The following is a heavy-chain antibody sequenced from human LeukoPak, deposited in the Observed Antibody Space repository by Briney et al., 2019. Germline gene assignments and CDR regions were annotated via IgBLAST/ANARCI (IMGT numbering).Heavy chain of an antibody. Sequence: PGGSLRLSCAASGFTFSSYAMHWVRQAPGKGLEWVAVISYDGSNKYYADSVKGRFTISRDNSKNTLYLQMNSLRSEDTAVFYCAKELERKGFFDYWGQGTLITVSS. V-gene: IGHV3-30*04. CDR3: AKELERKGFFDY. CDR2: ISYDGSNK. D-gene: IGHD3-3*01. J-gene: IGHJ4*02. CDR1: GFTFSSYA.